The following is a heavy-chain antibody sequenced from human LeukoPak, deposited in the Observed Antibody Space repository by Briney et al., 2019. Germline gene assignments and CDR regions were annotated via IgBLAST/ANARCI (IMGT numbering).Heavy chain of an antibody. Sequence: GGSLRLSCAASGFTVSSNYMSWVRQAPGKGLEWVSAISGSGGSTYYADSVKGRFTISRDNSKNTLYLQMNSLRAEDTAVYYCAKDLTGTTEYWGQGTLVTVSS. CDR3: AKDLTGTTEY. V-gene: IGHV3-23*01. D-gene: IGHD1-7*01. CDR2: ISGSGGST. CDR1: GFTVSSNY. J-gene: IGHJ4*02.